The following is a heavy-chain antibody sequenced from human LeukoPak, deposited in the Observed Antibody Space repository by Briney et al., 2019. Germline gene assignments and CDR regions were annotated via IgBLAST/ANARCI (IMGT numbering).Heavy chain of an antibody. CDR1: GYTFTSHF. V-gene: IGHV1-46*01. J-gene: IGHJ3*02. CDR3: ARDSTSWAFDI. Sequence: GASVKVSCKASGYTFTSHFMHWVRQAPGQGPEWMGTINPNGDSTTYAQKFQGRVTMTRDTSTNTDYMELSSLRSEDTAVYYCARDSTSWAFDIWGQGTMVTVSS. CDR2: INPNGDST. D-gene: IGHD6-6*01.